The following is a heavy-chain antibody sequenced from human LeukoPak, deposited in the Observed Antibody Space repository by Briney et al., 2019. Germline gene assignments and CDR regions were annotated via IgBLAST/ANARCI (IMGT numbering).Heavy chain of an antibody. D-gene: IGHD6-13*01. CDR2: ILYSGTT. V-gene: IGHV4-59*01. J-gene: IGHJ4*02. Sequence: SETLSLTCTVSGGSISSYYWSWIRQPPGKGLEWIGYILYSGTTNYNPSLESRVAISVDTSNNQFSLRLSSVTAADTAMYYCARSTSWYAYFDYWGQGTLVTVSS. CDR3: ARSTSWYAYFDY. CDR1: GGSISSYY.